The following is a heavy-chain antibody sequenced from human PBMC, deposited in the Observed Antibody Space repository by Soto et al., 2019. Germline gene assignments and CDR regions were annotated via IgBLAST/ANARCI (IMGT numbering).Heavy chain of an antibody. V-gene: IGHV3-66*01. CDR2: IYSGGST. D-gene: IGHD2-15*01. Sequence: PGGSLRLSCASSGFTVISNFMSWVRQAPGKGLEWVSVIYSGGSTYYADSVKGRFIISRDDSKNTLFLQMNSLRAEDTAVYYCATAKLLLPWLFDYWGQGTLVTVSS. CDR1: GFTVISNF. J-gene: IGHJ4*02. CDR3: ATAKLLLPWLFDY.